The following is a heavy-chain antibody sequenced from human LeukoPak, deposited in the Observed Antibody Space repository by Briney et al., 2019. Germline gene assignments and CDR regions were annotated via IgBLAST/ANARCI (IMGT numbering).Heavy chain of an antibody. CDR3: AREGSGYNGYYYYYYMDV. J-gene: IGHJ6*03. D-gene: IGHD3-10*01. Sequence: ASVKVSCKASGYTFTSYYMHWVRQAPGQGLEWMGIINPSGGSTSYAQKFQGRVTMTRDMSTSTVYMELSSLRSEDTAVYYCAREGSGYNGYYYYYYMDVWGKGTTVTVSS. CDR1: GYTFTSYY. V-gene: IGHV1-46*01. CDR2: INPSGGST.